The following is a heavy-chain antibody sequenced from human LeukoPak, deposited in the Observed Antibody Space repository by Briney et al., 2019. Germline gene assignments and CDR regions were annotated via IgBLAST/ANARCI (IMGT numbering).Heavy chain of an antibody. CDR2: IYYSGST. CDR3: ARLDSSGWYHFEDY. Sequence: PSETLSLTCAVYGGSFSGYYWSWIRQPAGKGLEWIGYIYYSGSTNYNPSLKSRVTISVDTSKNQFSLKLSSVTAADTAVYYCARLDSSGWYHFEDYWGQGILVTVSS. J-gene: IGHJ4*02. CDR1: GGSFSGYY. V-gene: IGHV4-59*12. D-gene: IGHD6-19*01.